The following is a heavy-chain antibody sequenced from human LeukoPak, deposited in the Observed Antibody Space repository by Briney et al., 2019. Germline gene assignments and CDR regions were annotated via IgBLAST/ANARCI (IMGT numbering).Heavy chain of an antibody. V-gene: IGHV3-21*04. CDR3: VRDRGTYRPIDY. CDR2: ISYTGTYI. CDR1: AFTLNAYN. Sequence: GGSLRLSCAASAFTLNAYNMNWVRQAPGKGLEWVSSISYTGTYIYYADSVKGRFTISRDNAQNSLYLQMNSLIAEDTAIYYCVRDRGTYRPIDYWGQGTLVTVSS. D-gene: IGHD1-26*01. J-gene: IGHJ4*02.